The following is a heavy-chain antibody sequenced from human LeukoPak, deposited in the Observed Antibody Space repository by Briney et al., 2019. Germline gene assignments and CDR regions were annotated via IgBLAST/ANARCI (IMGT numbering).Heavy chain of an antibody. V-gene: IGHV3-23*01. CDR2: HSGSGGST. CDR3: AKDRNPRV. D-gene: IGHD1-14*01. Sequence: GGTLRLFCAASGFTLSRQAMSGVRHAPAKGLEWGSAHSGSGGSTYYAESVKGRFTISRDNYKNTLYLQMNSLRAEDTAVYYCAKDRNPRVWGQGTLVTVSS. CDR1: GFTLSRQA. J-gene: IGHJ4*02.